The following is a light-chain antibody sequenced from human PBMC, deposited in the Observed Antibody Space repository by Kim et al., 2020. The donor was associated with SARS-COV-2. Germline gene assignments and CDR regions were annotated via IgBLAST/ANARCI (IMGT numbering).Light chain of an antibody. CDR2: GKN. V-gene: IGLV3-19*01. J-gene: IGLJ2*01. CDR1: SLRSYY. CDR3: NSRDSSGNHLV. Sequence: SSELTQDPAVSVALGQTVRITCQGVSLRSYYASWYQQKPGQAPVLVIYGKNNRPSGIPDRFSGSSSGNTASLTITGAQAEDEADYYCNSRDSSGNHLVFGGGTQLTVL.